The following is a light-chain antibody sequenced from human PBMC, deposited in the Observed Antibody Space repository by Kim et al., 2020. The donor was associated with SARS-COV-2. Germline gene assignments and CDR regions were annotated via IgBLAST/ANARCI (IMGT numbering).Light chain of an antibody. CDR1: SGQSSNA. CDR2: VNNDGSH. V-gene: IGLV4-69*01. Sequence: SLGATVKLTCTLNSGQSSNAIAWHQQQPEKGPRYLMKVNNDGSHSKGDGIPDRFSGSSSGAERYLTISSLQSVDEADYYCQSWGVFGGGTKLTVL. J-gene: IGLJ3*02. CDR3: QSWGV.